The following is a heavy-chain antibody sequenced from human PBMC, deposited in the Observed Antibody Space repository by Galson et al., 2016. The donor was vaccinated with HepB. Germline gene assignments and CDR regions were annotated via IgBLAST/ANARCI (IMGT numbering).Heavy chain of an antibody. CDR2: ISWNSGTI. CDR1: GFTFDEYA. CDR3: AKDMSAGAAASGCFDC. D-gene: IGHD6-13*01. V-gene: IGHV3-9*01. J-gene: IGHJ4*02. Sequence: SLRLSCAASGFTFDEYAMHWVRQAPGKGLEWVSTISWNSGTIHYMDSGKGRFTTSRDNAKNSLYLQMDGLKTEDTALYYCAKDMSAGAAASGCFDCWGQGTLVTVSS.